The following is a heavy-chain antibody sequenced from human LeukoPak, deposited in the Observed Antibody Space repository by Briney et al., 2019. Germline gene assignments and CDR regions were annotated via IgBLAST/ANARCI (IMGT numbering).Heavy chain of an antibody. J-gene: IGHJ4*02. D-gene: IGHD3-22*01. CDR3: AKGTNNYYDSSGPEFDY. CDR2: ISWNSGSI. Sequence: PGGSLRLSGAASGFTFDDYAMHWVRQAPGTGLEWVSGISWNSGSIGYADSVKGRFTISRDNAKNSLYLQMNSLRAEDTALYYCAKGTNNYYDSSGPEFDYWGQGTLVTVSS. V-gene: IGHV3-9*01. CDR1: GFTFDDYA.